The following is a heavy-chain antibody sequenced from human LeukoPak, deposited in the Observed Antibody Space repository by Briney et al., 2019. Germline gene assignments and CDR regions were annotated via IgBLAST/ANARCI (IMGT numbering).Heavy chain of an antibody. Sequence: KPSETLSLTCTVSGGSISTYYWSWIRQPAGQGLECLGRIYTSWNTNSNPSLNSPVTISLYTSKNQFSLTLSSVTAAYTAVYYCARGGYSSSSNYYYYMDVWGKGTTVTVSS. D-gene: IGHD6-6*01. J-gene: IGHJ6*03. CDR3: ARGGYSSSSNYYYYMDV. CDR2: IYTSWNT. V-gene: IGHV4-4*07. CDR1: GGSISTYY.